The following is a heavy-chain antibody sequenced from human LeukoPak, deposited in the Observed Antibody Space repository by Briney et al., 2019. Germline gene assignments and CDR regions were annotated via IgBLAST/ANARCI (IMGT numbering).Heavy chain of an antibody. CDR2: ISGSGGST. Sequence: PGGSLRLSCAASGFTFSSYGMSWVRQAPGKGLEWVSAISGSGGSTYYADSVKGRFTISRDNAKNSLYLQMNSLRAEDTAVYYCAELGITMIGGVWGKGTTVTLSS. CDR1: GFTFSSYG. V-gene: IGHV3-23*01. D-gene: IGHD3-10*02. J-gene: IGHJ6*04. CDR3: AELGITMIGGV.